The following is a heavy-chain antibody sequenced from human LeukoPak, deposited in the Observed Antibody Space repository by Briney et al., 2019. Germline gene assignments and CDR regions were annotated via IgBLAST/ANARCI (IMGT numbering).Heavy chain of an antibody. CDR1: GFTFRRYA. D-gene: IGHD3-22*01. CDR2: ISGSGGST. V-gene: IGHV3-23*01. Sequence: GGSLRLSCAASGFTFRRYAMTWVRQAPGKGLEWVSAISGSGGSTYYADSVKGRFTISRDNSKNTLYLQMNSLRAEDTAVYYCAKDGQYYYYSSGYRHWGQGTLVTVSS. J-gene: IGHJ4*02. CDR3: AKDGQYYYYSSGYRH.